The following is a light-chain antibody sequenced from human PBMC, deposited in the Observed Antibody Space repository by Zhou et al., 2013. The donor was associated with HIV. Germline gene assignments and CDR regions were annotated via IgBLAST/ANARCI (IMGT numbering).Light chain of an antibody. J-gene: IGKJ1*01. V-gene: IGKV1-39*01. CDR3: QQSYSTPRT. CDR2: AAS. CDR1: QSITNY. Sequence: DIQMTQSPSSLSASVGDRVTITCRASQSITNYLNWYQQKPGKAPKLLIYAASSLQSGVPSRFSGSAAGTDFTTDFTLTISNLQPEDFATYYCQQSYSTPRTFGQGTKVEIK.